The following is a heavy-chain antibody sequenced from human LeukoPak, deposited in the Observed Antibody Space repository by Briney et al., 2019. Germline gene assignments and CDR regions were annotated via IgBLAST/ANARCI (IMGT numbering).Heavy chain of an antibody. CDR1: GGSFSGYY. D-gene: IGHD6-13*01. CDR2: INHSGST. Sequence: PSETLSLTCAVYGGSFSGYYWSWIRQPPGKGLEWIGEINHSGSTNYNPSLKSRVTISVDTSKNQFSLKLSSVTAADTAVYYCARCSSSWSERSLDYWGQGTLVTVSS. J-gene: IGHJ4*02. V-gene: IGHV4-34*01. CDR3: ARCSSSWSERSLDY.